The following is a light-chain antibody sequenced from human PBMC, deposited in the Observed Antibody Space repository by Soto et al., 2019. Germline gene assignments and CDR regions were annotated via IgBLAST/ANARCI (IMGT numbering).Light chain of an antibody. J-gene: IGKJ1*01. V-gene: IGKV3-20*01. CDR2: GAS. Sequence: EIVLTQSPGTLSLSPGERATLSCRASQTVSSRFLAWYQQKPGQAPRLLIYGASNRATGIPDRFSGSGSGTDFTLTISRLEPEDVAVYSCQQYGSSWTFGQGTKVEIK. CDR1: QTVSSRF. CDR3: QQYGSSWT.